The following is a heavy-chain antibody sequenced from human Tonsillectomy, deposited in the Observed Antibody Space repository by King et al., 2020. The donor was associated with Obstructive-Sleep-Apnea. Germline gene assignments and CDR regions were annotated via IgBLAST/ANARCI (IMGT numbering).Heavy chain of an antibody. D-gene: IGHD3-22*01. CDR3: ARDSYYVTRGYQYYFDY. J-gene: IGHJ4*02. CDR1: GYTFTSYA. V-gene: IGHV7-4-1*02. Sequence: AQLVQSGSELKKPGASVMISCKASGYTFTSYAMNWVRQAPGQGLEWMGWINTNTGNPTYVQGFTGRFVFSLDTSVSTAYLQISSLKAEATAVYYCARDSYYVTRGYQYYFDYWGQGTLGTVSS. CDR2: INTNTGNP.